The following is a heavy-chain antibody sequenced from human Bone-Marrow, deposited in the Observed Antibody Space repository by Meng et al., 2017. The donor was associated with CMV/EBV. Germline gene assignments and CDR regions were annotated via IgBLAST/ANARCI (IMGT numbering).Heavy chain of an antibody. J-gene: IGHJ6*02. CDR3: AKDSALKGYYYYYGMDV. Sequence: GESLKISCAASGFTFSSYAMSWVRQAPGKGLEWVSVIYSGGSSTYYADSVKGRFTISRDNSKNTLYLQMNSPRAEDKAVYYCAKDSALKGYYYYYGMDVWGQGHTVTVYS. CDR2: IYSGGSST. V-gene: IGHV3-23*03. CDR1: GFTFSSYA.